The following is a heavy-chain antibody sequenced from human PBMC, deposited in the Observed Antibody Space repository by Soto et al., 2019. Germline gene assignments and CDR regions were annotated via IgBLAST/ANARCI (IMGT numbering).Heavy chain of an antibody. J-gene: IGHJ6*02. V-gene: IGHV4-30-2*01. CDR2: IYHSGST. Sequence: SETLSLTCAVSGGSISSGGYSWSWIRQPPGKGLEWIGYIYHSGSTYYNPSLKSRVTISVDRSKNQFSLKLSSVTAADTAVYYCAVGKAVLRFLEWFSQEDYGMYVWGQGTTVTVSS. CDR3: AVGKAVLRFLEWFSQEDYGMYV. D-gene: IGHD3-3*01. CDR1: GGSISSGGYS.